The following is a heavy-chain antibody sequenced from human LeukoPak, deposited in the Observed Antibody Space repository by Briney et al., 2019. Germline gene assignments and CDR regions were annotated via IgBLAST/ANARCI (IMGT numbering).Heavy chain of an antibody. Sequence: GGSLRLSCAASGFTVSTTYMNWVRQAPGKGLEWVSVIYSGGSAYYADSVKGRFTISRDNAKNTVHLQMNSLRVEDTAVYFCVEGLGGSSDYWGQGTLVTVSS. V-gene: IGHV3-53*01. CDR2: IYSGGSA. D-gene: IGHD2-15*01. CDR1: GFTVSTTY. CDR3: VEGLGGSSDY. J-gene: IGHJ4*02.